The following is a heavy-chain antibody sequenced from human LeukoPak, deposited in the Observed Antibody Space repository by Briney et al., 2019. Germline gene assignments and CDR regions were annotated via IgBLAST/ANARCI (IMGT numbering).Heavy chain of an antibody. CDR2: IYPGDSDT. CDR3: ARPLTYYYDSSGYPPPGDAFDI. J-gene: IGHJ3*02. V-gene: IGHV5-51*01. Sequence: GESLKISCKASGYTFSTNWIGWVRQLPGKGLEWMGIIYPGDSDTRYSPSFQGQVTISADKSISTAYLQWSSLKASDTAMYYCARPLTYYYDSSGYPPPGDAFDIWGQGTMVTVSS. D-gene: IGHD3-22*01. CDR1: GYTFSTNW.